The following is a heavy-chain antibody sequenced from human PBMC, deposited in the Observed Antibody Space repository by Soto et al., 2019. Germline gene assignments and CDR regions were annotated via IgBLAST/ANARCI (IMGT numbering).Heavy chain of an antibody. Sequence: GGSLRLSCAASGFTFSSYGMHWVHQAPGKGLEWVAVISYDGSNKYYADSVKGRFTISRDNSKNTLYLQMNSLRAEDTAVYYCAKDDGGYSYGYLDYWGQGTLVTVSS. V-gene: IGHV3-30*18. CDR1: GFTFSSYG. J-gene: IGHJ4*02. D-gene: IGHD5-18*01. CDR2: ISYDGSNK. CDR3: AKDDGGYSYGYLDY.